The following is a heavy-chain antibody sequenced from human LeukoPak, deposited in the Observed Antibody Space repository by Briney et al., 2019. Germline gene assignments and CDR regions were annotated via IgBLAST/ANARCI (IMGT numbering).Heavy chain of an antibody. CDR2: ISGSGGST. J-gene: IGHJ4*02. D-gene: IGHD1-26*01. V-gene: IGHV3-23*01. CDR3: AKDRDQWELSYGGDY. CDR1: GFTFSSYG. Sequence: GGSLRLSCAASGFTFSSYGMSWVRQAPGKGLEWVSAISGSGGSTYYAGSVKGRFTISRDNSKNTLYLQMNSLRAEDTAVYYCAKDRDQWELSYGGDYWGQGTLVTVSS.